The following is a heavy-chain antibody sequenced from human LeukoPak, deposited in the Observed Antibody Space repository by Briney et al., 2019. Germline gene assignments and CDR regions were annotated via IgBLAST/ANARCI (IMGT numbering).Heavy chain of an antibody. J-gene: IGHJ4*02. V-gene: IGHV4-34*01. CDR3: ARGYSKSASYYFDY. CDR1: GGSFSGYY. Sequence: PSETLSLTCAVYGGSFSGYYWSWIRQPPGKGLERIGEINHSGSTNYNPSLKSRVTISVDTSKNQFSLKLSSVTAADTAVYYCARGYSKSASYYFDYWGQGTLVTVSS. CDR2: INHSGST. D-gene: IGHD4-11*01.